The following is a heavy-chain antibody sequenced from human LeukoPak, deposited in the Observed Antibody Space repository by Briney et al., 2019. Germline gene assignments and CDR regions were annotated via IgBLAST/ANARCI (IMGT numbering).Heavy chain of an antibody. V-gene: IGHV1-2*02. D-gene: IGHD6-25*01. J-gene: IGHJ4*02. Sequence: ASVKVSCKASGYTFTGYFMHWVRQAPGQGLEWMGWIKTNSGGTKYAQKFQGRVTMTRDTSISTAYMELARLRSGDTAVYYCAREEAATPSDFDYWGQGTLVTVSS. CDR2: IKTNSGGT. CDR1: GYTFTGYF. CDR3: AREEAATPSDFDY.